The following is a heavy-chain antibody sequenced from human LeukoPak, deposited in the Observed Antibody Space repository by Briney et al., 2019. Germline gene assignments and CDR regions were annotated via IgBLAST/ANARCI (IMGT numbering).Heavy chain of an antibody. J-gene: IGHJ4*02. Sequence: SETLPLTCAVYGGSFSGYYWSWIRQPPGKGLEWIGEINHSGSTNYNPSLKSRVTISVDTSKNQFSLKLSSVTAADTAVYYCARGRVTMVRGSALGYWGQGTLVTVSS. V-gene: IGHV4-34*01. CDR3: ARGRVTMVRGSALGY. CDR2: INHSGST. D-gene: IGHD3-10*01. CDR1: GGSFSGYY.